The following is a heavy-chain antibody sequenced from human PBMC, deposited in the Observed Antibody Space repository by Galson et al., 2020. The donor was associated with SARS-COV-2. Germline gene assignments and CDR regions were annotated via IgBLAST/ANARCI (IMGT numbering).Heavy chain of an antibody. D-gene: IGHD5-18*01. CDR1: GFTFDDYA. Sequence: SLKISCAASGFTFDDYAMHWVRQAPAKGLEWVSGISWNSGSIGYADSVKGRFTISRDNAKNSLYLQMNSLRAEDTALYYCAKERGYSYGLDYWGQGTLVTVSS. CDR2: ISWNSGSI. V-gene: IGHV3-9*01. CDR3: AKERGYSYGLDY. J-gene: IGHJ4*02.